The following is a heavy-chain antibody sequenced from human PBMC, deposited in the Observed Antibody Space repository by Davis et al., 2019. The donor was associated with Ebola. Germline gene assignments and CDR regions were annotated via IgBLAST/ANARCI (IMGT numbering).Heavy chain of an antibody. CDR3: ARNQYCSSTSCFLYYYYGMDV. J-gene: IGHJ6*04. CDR2: IYHSGST. V-gene: IGHV4-4*02. D-gene: IGHD2-2*01. CDR1: GGPISSSNW. Sequence: SETLSLTFAVSGGPISSSNWWSWVRQPPGKGLEWIGEIYHSGSTNYNPSLKSRVTISVDKSKNQFSLKLSSVTAADTAVYYCARNQYCSSTSCFLYYYYGMDVWGKGTTVTVSS.